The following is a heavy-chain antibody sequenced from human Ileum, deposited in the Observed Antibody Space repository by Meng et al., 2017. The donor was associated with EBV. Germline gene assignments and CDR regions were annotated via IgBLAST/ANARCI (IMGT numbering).Heavy chain of an antibody. CDR3: ARYGRCNGNSFYCFDP. V-gene: IGHV4-34*01. Sequence: VRLQQWVTGLWKPSETLSLTCAVYGGSFNDYYWTWLRQPPGKGLEWIGEIDQSGYTKFNPSLSSRATISRDTSNNQFSLRLNSVTAADTALYYCARYGRCNGNSFYCFDPWGQGTLVTVSS. J-gene: IGHJ5*02. CDR1: GGSFNDYY. CDR2: IDQSGYT. D-gene: IGHD4-23*01.